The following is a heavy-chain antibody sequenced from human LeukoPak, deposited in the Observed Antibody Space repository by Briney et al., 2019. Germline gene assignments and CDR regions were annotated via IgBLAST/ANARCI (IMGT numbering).Heavy chain of an antibody. Sequence: SETLSLTCTVSGGSISSSSYYWGWIRQTPGKGLEWIGSIYHSGSTYYNPSLKSRVTISVDTSKNQFSLKLSSVTAADTAVYYCARDRGYYGSWGQGTLVTVSS. CDR1: GGSISSSSYY. J-gene: IGHJ5*02. V-gene: IGHV4-39*02. D-gene: IGHD3-10*01. CDR3: ARDRGYYGS. CDR2: IYHSGST.